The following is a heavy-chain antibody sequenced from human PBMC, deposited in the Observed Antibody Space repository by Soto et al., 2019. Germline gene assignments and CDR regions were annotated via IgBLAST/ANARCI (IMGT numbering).Heavy chain of an antibody. V-gene: IGHV1-8*01. Sequence: ASVKVSCKASEYTFTSYDINWVRQATGQGLEWMGWMNPNSGNTGYAQKFQGRVTMTRNTSISTAYMELSSLRSEDTAVYYCARVFDCSGGSCYSSLSFDYWGQGTLVTVSS. CDR1: EYTFTSYD. D-gene: IGHD2-15*01. CDR3: ARVFDCSGGSCYSSLSFDY. J-gene: IGHJ4*02. CDR2: MNPNSGNT.